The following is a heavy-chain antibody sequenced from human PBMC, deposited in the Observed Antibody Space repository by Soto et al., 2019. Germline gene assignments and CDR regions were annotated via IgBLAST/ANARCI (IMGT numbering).Heavy chain of an antibody. V-gene: IGHV5-10-1*01. J-gene: IGHJ4*02. CDR2: IDPSDSYT. Sequence: PGESLKISCKGSGYSFNSYWISWVRQMPGKGLEWMGRIDPSDSYTKYSPSFQGHVTISADKSISTAYLQWSSLKASDTAMYYCARPLTGTTPLDYWGQGTLVTVS. CDR1: GYSFNSYW. D-gene: IGHD1-7*01. CDR3: ARPLTGTTPLDY.